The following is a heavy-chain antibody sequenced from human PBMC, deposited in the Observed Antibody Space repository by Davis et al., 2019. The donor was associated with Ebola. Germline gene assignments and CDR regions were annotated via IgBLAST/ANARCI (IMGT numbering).Heavy chain of an antibody. D-gene: IGHD6-13*01. V-gene: IGHV3-73*01. Sequence: GESLKISCAASGFTFSSYGMHWVRQAPGKGLEWVGRIRSKANSYATAYAASVKGRFTISRDDSKNTAYLQMNSLKTEDTAVYYCSAAGTRGYDYWGQGTLVTVSS. J-gene: IGHJ4*02. CDR3: SAAGTRGYDY. CDR2: IRSKANSYAT. CDR1: GFTFSSYG.